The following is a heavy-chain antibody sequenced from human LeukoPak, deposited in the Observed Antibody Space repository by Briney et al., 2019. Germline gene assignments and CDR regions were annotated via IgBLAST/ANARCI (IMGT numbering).Heavy chain of an antibody. J-gene: IGHJ4*02. CDR1: GGSISDYY. CDR3: ARYDFNKFFDY. Sequence: SETLSLTCTVSGGSISDYYWSWIRQPPGKGLEWIGYIYYSGSTNYNPSLKSRVTMSVDTSKNQFSLKLSSVTAADTAVYYCARYDFNKFFDYWGQGTLVTVSS. CDR2: IYYSGST. D-gene: IGHD3-3*01. V-gene: IGHV4-59*01.